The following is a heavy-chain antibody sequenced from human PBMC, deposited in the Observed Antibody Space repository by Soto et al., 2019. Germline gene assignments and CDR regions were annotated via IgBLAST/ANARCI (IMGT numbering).Heavy chain of an antibody. J-gene: IGHJ4*02. CDR3: VREFAPGRGKFDY. Sequence: EVQLLESAGGLVQPGESLRLSCAASGFTFSNYAMSWVRQAPGKGLEWVSTFTRSGSTPYADSVRGRFTISRDNSKNTLNLHMESLRAEDTAVYDCVREFAPGRGKFDYWGLGTLVTVSS. D-gene: IGHD3-10*01. CDR2: FTRSGST. CDR1: GFTFSNYA. V-gene: IGHV3-23*01.